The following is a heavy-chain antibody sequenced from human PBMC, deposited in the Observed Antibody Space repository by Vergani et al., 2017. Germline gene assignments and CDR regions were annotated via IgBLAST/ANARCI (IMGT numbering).Heavy chain of an antibody. Sequence: QVQLQESGPGLVKPSETLSLTCTVSGGSISSYYWSWIRQPPGKGLEWIGYIYYSGSTNYNPSLKSRVTISVDTSKNQFSLKLSSVTAADTAVYYCARVAGYSSYPDYWGQGSLVTVSS. CDR3: ARVAGYSSYPDY. CDR2: IYYSGST. CDR1: GGSISSYY. V-gene: IGHV4-59*01. J-gene: IGHJ4*02. D-gene: IGHD6-13*01.